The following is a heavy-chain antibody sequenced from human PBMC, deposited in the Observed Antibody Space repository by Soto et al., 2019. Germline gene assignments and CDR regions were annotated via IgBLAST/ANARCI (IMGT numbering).Heavy chain of an antibody. CDR1: GLNFIGYG. CDR3: AEDQRGQYGQLDY. J-gene: IGHJ4*02. CDR2: ISYDASNK. D-gene: IGHD6-25*01. Sequence: GWSLSLSYAASGLNFIGYGMHGFRQDQGKGLEWVSGISYDASNKFYGDSVKGRFTISRDNSKNTLYLQMNSLRGEDTAVYYCAEDQRGQYGQLDYWGQGNLVTVS. V-gene: IGHV3-30*18.